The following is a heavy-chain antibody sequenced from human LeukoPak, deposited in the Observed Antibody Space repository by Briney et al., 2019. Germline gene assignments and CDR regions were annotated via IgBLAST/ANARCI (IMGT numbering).Heavy chain of an antibody. CDR3: ARGPLGEFWSGSTNYYYGMDV. CDR1: GGSFSGYY. D-gene: IGHD3-3*01. J-gene: IGHJ6*02. V-gene: IGHV4-34*01. Sequence: SETLSLTCAVYGGSFSGYYWSWIRQPPGKGLEWIGEINHSGSTNYNPSLKSRVTISVDTSKNQFSLKLSSLTAADTAVYYCARGPLGEFWSGSTNYYYGMDVWGQGTTVTVSS. CDR2: INHSGST.